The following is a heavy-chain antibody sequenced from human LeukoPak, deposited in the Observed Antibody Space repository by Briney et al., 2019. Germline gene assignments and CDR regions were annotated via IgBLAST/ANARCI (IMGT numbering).Heavy chain of an antibody. CDR2: IYTSGST. V-gene: IGHV4-61*02. J-gene: IGHJ3*02. Sequence: PSETLSLTCTVSGGSISSGSYYWSWIRQPAGEGLEWIGRIYTSGSTNYNPSLKSRVTISVDTSKNQFSLKLSSVTAADTAVYYCARAIRSFDIWGQGTMVTVSS. D-gene: IGHD3-3*01. CDR3: ARAIRSFDI. CDR1: GGSISSGSYY.